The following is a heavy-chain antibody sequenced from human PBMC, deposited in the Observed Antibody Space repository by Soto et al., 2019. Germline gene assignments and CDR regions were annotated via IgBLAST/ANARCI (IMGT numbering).Heavy chain of an antibody. J-gene: IGHJ6*02. D-gene: IGHD3-10*01. CDR2: IWYDGSNK. CDR3: ARDFRYYYGSGTLTAYYYGMDV. CDR1: GFTFSSYG. V-gene: IGHV3-33*01. Sequence: LRLSCAASGFTFSSYGMHWVRQAPGKGLEWVAVIWYDGSNKYYADSVKGRFTISRDNSKNTLYLQMNSLRAEDTAVYYCARDFRYYYGSGTLTAYYYGMDVWGQGTTVTVSS.